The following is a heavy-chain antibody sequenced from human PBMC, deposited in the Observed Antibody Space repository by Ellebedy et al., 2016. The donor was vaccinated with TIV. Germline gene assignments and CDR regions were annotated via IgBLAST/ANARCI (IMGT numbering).Heavy chain of an antibody. Sequence: PGGSLRLSCAASEFAFSNHWMLWVRQAPGKGLEWVSRIHSDGSSTIYADSVKGRFTISRDNAKNTLYLQMNSLRAEDTAVYYCATDGIRFLEWVYKYGLDVWGQGTTVTVSS. CDR1: EFAFSNHW. J-gene: IGHJ6*02. CDR3: ATDGIRFLEWVYKYGLDV. V-gene: IGHV3-74*01. D-gene: IGHD3-3*01. CDR2: IHSDGSST.